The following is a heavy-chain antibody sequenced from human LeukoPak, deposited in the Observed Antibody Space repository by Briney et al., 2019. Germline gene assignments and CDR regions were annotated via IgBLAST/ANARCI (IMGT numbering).Heavy chain of an antibody. J-gene: IGHJ4*02. CDR2: LYSGGNT. CDR3: AGSTVITSFDY. Sequence: GGPLTLSCAPSGFTVSSNYMIWVRQSRGKGLEWASILYSGGNTYYSDSVQRRFTISRDNSKNTLYLQMNSLRAEDTAMYYCAGSTVITSFDYWGQGTLVTVSS. D-gene: IGHD4-11*01. CDR1: GFTVSSNY. V-gene: IGHV3-53*01.